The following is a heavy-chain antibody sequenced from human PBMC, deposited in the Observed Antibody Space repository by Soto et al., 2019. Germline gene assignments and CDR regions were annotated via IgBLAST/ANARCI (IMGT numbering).Heavy chain of an antibody. Sequence: ASLKVSCKFSGYPLTELSIHWVRQAPGKGLEWMGGFDPEDGETIYAQKFQGRVTMTEDTSTDTAYMELSSLRSEDTAVYYCATEKYCSSTSCYRGTWFDPWGQGTLVTVSS. CDR2: FDPEDGET. CDR1: GYPLTELS. J-gene: IGHJ5*02. CDR3: ATEKYCSSTSCYRGTWFDP. V-gene: IGHV1-24*01. D-gene: IGHD2-2*02.